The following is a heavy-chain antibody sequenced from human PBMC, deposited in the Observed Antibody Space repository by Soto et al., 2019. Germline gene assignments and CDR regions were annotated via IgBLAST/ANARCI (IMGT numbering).Heavy chain of an antibody. CDR2: INPSGGST. CDR3: ARDSYSSSYPTTNNYYYYYMDV. J-gene: IGHJ6*03. V-gene: IGHV1-46*03. Sequence: ASVKVSCKASGYTFTSYYMHWVRQAPGQGLEWMGIINPSGGSTSYAQKFQGRVTMTRDTSTSTVYMELSSLRSEDTAVYYYARDSYSSSYPTTNNYYYYYMDVWGKGTTVTVSS. D-gene: IGHD6-6*01. CDR1: GYTFTSYY.